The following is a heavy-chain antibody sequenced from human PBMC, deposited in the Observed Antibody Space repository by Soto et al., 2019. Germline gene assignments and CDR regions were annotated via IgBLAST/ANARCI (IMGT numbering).Heavy chain of an antibody. D-gene: IGHD6-19*01. J-gene: IGHJ4*02. CDR2: VSGSGGST. V-gene: IGHV3-23*01. Sequence: GGSLRLSCAASGFTFSSYAMSWVRQAPGKGLEWVSAVSGSGGSTYYADSVKGRFTISRDNSKNTLYLQMNSLRAEDTAVYYCAKDLGIAVAGDDYWGQGTLVTVSS. CDR1: GFTFSSYA. CDR3: AKDLGIAVAGDDY.